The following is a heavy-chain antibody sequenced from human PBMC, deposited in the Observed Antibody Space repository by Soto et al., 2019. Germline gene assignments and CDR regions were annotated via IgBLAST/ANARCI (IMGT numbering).Heavy chain of an antibody. V-gene: IGHV1-69*08. CDR3: ARDDYGDYALDY. CDR1: GGTFSSYT. Sequence: QVQLVQSGAEVKKPGSSVKVSCKASGGTFSSYTISWVRQAPGQGLEWMGRIIPILGIANYAQKFQGRVTITADKSTSTAYMELSGLRSEDTAVYYCARDDYGDYALDYWGQGTLVTVSS. CDR2: IIPILGIA. J-gene: IGHJ4*02. D-gene: IGHD4-17*01.